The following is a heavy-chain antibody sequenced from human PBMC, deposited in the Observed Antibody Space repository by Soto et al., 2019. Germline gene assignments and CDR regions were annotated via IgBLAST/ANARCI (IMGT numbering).Heavy chain of an antibody. V-gene: IGHV3-15*07. J-gene: IGHJ4*02. CDR1: DFRISNAW. D-gene: IGHD1-26*01. Sequence: VQLVESGGGWVKPGGSLRLSCAASDFRISNAWMNWVRQAPGKGLEWVGRIRSQTDGGTTDYGAPVVGRFTISRDYSENTLYLQMNSLKSEDTAVYYCTTDLEGAATWGSWGQGTLVTVSS. CDR3: TTDLEGAATWGS. CDR2: IRSQTDGGTT.